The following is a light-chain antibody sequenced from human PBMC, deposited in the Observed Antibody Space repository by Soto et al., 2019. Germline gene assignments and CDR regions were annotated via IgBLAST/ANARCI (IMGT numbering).Light chain of an antibody. J-gene: IGKJ2*01. V-gene: IGKV3-15*01. CDR1: QSVSRN. CDR2: DAS. CDR3: QQYNHWPLYT. Sequence: EVVMTQSPATLSVSPGERATLSCRASQSVSRNLAWYQQRPGRAPRLLIYDASTRATNIPTRFSGSVSGTEFTLTISSLQSEDLAVYYCQQYNHWPLYTFGQGTKLEIK.